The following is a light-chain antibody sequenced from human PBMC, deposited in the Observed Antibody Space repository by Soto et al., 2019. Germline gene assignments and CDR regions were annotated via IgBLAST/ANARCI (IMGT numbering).Light chain of an antibody. CDR2: GAS. CDR3: QQYNNWLT. V-gene: IGKV3-15*01. Sequence: IVMTQSPATLSVSPGERAPLSCRASPSVSSNLAWYQQKPGQAPRLLIYGASTRATGNPARISGSGSGTEFTLTISSLQSEDFAVYYCQQYNNWLTFGGGTKVEIK. J-gene: IGKJ4*01. CDR1: PSVSSN.